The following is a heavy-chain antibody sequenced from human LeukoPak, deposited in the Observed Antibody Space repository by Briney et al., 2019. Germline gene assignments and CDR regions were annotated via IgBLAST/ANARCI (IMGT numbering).Heavy chain of an antibody. J-gene: IGHJ4*02. V-gene: IGHV3-20*04. Sequence: PGGSLRLSCAASGFTFEDHGMSWVRQVPGKGLEWVSGINWNGGSTGYADSVKGRFTISRDNAKNSLYLQMNSLRAEDTALYYCAAGDRNGWYFDYWGQGTLATVSS. D-gene: IGHD6-19*01. CDR3: AAGDRNGWYFDY. CDR2: INWNGGST. CDR1: GFTFEDHG.